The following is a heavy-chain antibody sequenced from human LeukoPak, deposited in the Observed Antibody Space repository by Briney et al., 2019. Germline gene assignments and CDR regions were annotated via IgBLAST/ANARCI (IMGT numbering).Heavy chain of an antibody. Sequence: AGSLRLSCAASGFTFSTYSMNWVRQAPGKGLEWVSSLSSSSSYIYYADSVKGRFTISRDNAKKSLYLQMNSLRAEDTAVYYCARSTFYYDSSGYSSGHFDYWGQGTLVTVSP. CDR2: LSSSSSYI. CDR1: GFTFSTYS. CDR3: ARSTFYYDSSGYSSGHFDY. D-gene: IGHD3-22*01. J-gene: IGHJ4*02. V-gene: IGHV3-21*01.